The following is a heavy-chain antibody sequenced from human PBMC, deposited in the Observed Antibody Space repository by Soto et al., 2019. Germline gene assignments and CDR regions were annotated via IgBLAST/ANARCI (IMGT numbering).Heavy chain of an antibody. Sequence: PGGSLRLSCAASGFTFSSYGIHWVRQAPGKGLEWVAGIWYDGSNKYYADSVKGRFTISRDNSKNTLYLQMNSLRAEDTAVYHCARDMMYCSGGSCYQTDYYYYMDVWGKGTTVTVSS. D-gene: IGHD2-15*01. CDR1: GFTFSSYG. J-gene: IGHJ6*03. V-gene: IGHV3-33*01. CDR3: ARDMMYCSGGSCYQTDYYYYMDV. CDR2: IWYDGSNK.